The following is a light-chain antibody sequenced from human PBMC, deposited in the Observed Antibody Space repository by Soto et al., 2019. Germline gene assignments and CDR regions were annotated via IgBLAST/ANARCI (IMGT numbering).Light chain of an antibody. Sequence: QSALTQPASVSGSPGQSITISCTGTSSDVGGYNYVSWYQQHPGKAPKLMIYDVSNRPSGVSNRFSGSKSSNTASLTISGLQAEDDADYYCSSYTSSSPYVFGTGTKLTVL. CDR2: DVS. J-gene: IGLJ1*01. V-gene: IGLV2-14*01. CDR1: SSDVGGYNY. CDR3: SSYTSSSPYV.